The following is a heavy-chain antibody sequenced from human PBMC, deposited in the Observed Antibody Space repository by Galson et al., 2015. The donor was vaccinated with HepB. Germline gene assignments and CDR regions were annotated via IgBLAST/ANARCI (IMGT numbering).Heavy chain of an antibody. J-gene: IGHJ4*02. Sequence: SLRLSCAASGFTFSSYGMHWVRQAPGKGLEWVAVISYDGSHKYYADSVKGRFTISRDNSKNTLYLQMNSLRAEDTAVYYCATTLTHTARDYWGQGTLVTVSS. CDR2: ISYDGSHK. V-gene: IGHV3-30*03. CDR3: ATTLTHTARDY. D-gene: IGHD5-18*01. CDR1: GFTFSSYG.